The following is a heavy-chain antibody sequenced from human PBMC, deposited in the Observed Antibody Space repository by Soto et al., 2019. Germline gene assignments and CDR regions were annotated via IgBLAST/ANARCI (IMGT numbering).Heavy chain of an antibody. Sequence: QVQLVESGGGVVQPGRSLRLSCAASGFTFSSYAMHWVRQAPGKGLEWVAVISYDGSNKYYADSVKGRFTISRDNSKNTLYLQMNSLRAEDTAVYYCARQEQAYCGGDCYAFDIWGQGTMVTVS. CDR2: ISYDGSNK. D-gene: IGHD2-21*02. CDR3: ARQEQAYCGGDCYAFDI. J-gene: IGHJ3*02. CDR1: GFTFSSYA. V-gene: IGHV3-30-3*01.